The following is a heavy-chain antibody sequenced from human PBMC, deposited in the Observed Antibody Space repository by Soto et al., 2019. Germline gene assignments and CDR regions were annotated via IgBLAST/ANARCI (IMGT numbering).Heavy chain of an antibody. CDR1: GGSVSSGGYY. D-gene: IGHD2-21*02. V-gene: IGHV4-61*08. CDR3: ARERMVTRDFDY. J-gene: IGHJ4*02. CDR2: IYSSGST. Sequence: SETLSLTCPVSGGSVSSGGYYWSWIRQPPGKGLEWIGYIYSSGSTNYNPSLKSRVTISIDTSKNQFSLTLTSVTAADTAVYYCARERMVTRDFDYWGQGTLVTVSS.